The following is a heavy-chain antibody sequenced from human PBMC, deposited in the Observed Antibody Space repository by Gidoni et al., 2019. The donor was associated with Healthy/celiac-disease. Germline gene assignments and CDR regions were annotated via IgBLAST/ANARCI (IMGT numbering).Heavy chain of an antibody. CDR2: VSVSGGST. D-gene: IGHD6-19*01. CDR3: ANGIAVAYYMDV. J-gene: IGHJ6*03. V-gene: IGHV3-23*01. Sequence: VQLLVSGGGLVQPGGSLRPSCAASGFTFSSYAMSLVRQAPGKGLEWVSAVSVSGGSTYYADSGKGRFTISRDNSKNTLYLQMNSLRAEDTAVYYCANGIAVAYYMDVWGKGTTVTVSS. CDR1: GFTFSSYA.